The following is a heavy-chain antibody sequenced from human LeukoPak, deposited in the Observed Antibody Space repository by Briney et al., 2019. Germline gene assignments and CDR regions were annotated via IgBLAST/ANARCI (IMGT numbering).Heavy chain of an antibody. CDR2: IYSGGST. CDR1: GFTVSSNY. V-gene: IGHV3-66*01. D-gene: IGHD2-15*01. CDR3: ARDTPDGARDAFDI. J-gene: IGHJ3*02. Sequence: PGGSLRLSCAASGFTVSSNYMSWVRQAPGKGLEWVSVIYSGGSTYYADSVKGRFTISRDNSKNTLYLQMNSLRAEDTAVYYCARDTPDGARDAFDIWGQGTMVTVSS.